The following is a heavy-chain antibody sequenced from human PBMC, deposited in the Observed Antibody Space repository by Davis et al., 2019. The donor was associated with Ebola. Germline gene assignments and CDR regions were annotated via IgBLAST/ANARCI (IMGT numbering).Heavy chain of an antibody. J-gene: IGHJ5*02. V-gene: IGHV4-59*08. D-gene: IGHD3-3*01. CDR1: GGSISSYY. Sequence: MPSETLSLTCTVSGGSISSYYWSWIRQPQGKGLERFGYIYYSGRTNYNPTLKSRVTISVDTSKNQFSLKLRSVTAADTAVYYCAGQGWSGYSLRHWLDPWGRGTLVTVSS. CDR2: IYYSGRT. CDR3: AGQGWSGYSLRHWLDP.